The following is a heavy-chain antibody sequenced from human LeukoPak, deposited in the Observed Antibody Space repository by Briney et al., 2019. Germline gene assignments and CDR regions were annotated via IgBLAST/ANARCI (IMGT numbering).Heavy chain of an antibody. Sequence: GESLRLSCVASGFPFDRDWMSWDRQAPGKGLEWVANIKHDGSEKNFVDSVKGRFTISRDNAENSLFLQMNSLRADDTAVCFCARQPIYEAYFDFWGQGTLVTVSS. V-gene: IGHV3-7*01. D-gene: IGHD3-16*01. CDR1: GFPFDRDW. CDR3: ARQPIYEAYFDF. J-gene: IGHJ4*02. CDR2: IKHDGSEK.